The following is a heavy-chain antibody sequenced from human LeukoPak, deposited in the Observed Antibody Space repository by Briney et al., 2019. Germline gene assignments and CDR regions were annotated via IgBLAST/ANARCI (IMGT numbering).Heavy chain of an antibody. Sequence: ASVKVSCKASGYTFTSYYMHWVRQAPGQGLEWMGIINPSGGSTSYAQKFQGRVTMTRDTSTSTVYMELSSLRSEDTAVYYCARDRGLAVRGPLQQFDNWGQGTLVTVSS. D-gene: IGHD3-10*01. J-gene: IGHJ4*02. V-gene: IGHV1-46*01. CDR1: GYTFTSYY. CDR2: INPSGGST. CDR3: ARDRGLAVRGPLQQFDN.